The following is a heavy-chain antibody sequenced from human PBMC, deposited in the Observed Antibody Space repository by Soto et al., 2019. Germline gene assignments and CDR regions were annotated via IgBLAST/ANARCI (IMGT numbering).Heavy chain of an antibody. CDR2: INPNSGNT. D-gene: IGHD3-3*01. CDR1: GYTFTGYY. Sequence: ASVKVSCKASGYTFTGYYMHWVRQARGQGLEWMGWINPNSGNTGYAQKFQGRVTMTRNTSISTAYMELSSLRSEDTAVYYCARRRTPRITIFGVAPGIKGMDVWGQGTTVTVSS. CDR3: ARRRTPRITIFGVAPGIKGMDV. V-gene: IGHV1-8*02. J-gene: IGHJ6*02.